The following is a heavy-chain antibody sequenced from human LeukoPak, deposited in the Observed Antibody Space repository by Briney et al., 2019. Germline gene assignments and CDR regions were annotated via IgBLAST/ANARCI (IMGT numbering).Heavy chain of an antibody. J-gene: IGHJ4*02. Sequence: ASVKVSRKASGYTFTDYYIHWVRQAPGQGLEWMGWMDPKSGETNHAQRFQGRVIMTRDTSITTAYMELSRLRSDDTAVYYCAADRYYYDSSGYYGWGQGTLVTVSS. V-gene: IGHV1-2*02. D-gene: IGHD3-22*01. CDR3: AADRYYYDSSGYYG. CDR2: MDPKSGET. CDR1: GYTFTDYY.